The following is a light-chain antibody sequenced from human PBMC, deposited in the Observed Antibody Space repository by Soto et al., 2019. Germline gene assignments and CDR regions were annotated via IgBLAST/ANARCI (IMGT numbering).Light chain of an antibody. Sequence: ENVLTQSPGTLSLSPGERATLSCRASQSVTSNSIAWYQQKPGQAPRLLIYDASTRATDIPDRFSGSGSGTDFTLTISRLEPEDFALYHCQQYSSSPWTFGQGTKVEIK. CDR2: DAS. CDR3: QQYSSSPWT. J-gene: IGKJ1*01. V-gene: IGKV3-20*01. CDR1: QSVTSNS.